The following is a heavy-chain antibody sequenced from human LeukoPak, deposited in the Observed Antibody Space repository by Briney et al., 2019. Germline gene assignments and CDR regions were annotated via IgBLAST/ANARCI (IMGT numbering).Heavy chain of an antibody. CDR3: ARGINYYDTSFIDY. J-gene: IGHJ4*02. CDR1: GFTFTSYW. D-gene: IGHD3-22*01. CDR2: IKQDGGAK. V-gene: IGHV3-7*04. Sequence: GGSLRLSSAASGFTFTSYWMSGVRQAPGKGLEWVANIKQDGGAKYYVDSVKGRFTISRDNAKNSLYLQMNSLRAEDTAVYYCARGINYYDTSFIDYWGQGTLVTVSS.